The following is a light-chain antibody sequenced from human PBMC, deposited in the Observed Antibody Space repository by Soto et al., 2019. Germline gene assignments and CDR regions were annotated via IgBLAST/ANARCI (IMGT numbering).Light chain of an antibody. CDR2: GAF. J-gene: IGKJ5*01. CDR1: QSVSRSY. V-gene: IGKV3-20*01. Sequence: EIVLTQSPGTLSLSPGERATLSCTASQSVSRSYLAWYQQKPGQAPRLLIYGAFSRASGIPDRFSGSPSGTDFTLTINRLEPEDLTVYYCQQYGSSPITFGQGTRLEI. CDR3: QQYGSSPIT.